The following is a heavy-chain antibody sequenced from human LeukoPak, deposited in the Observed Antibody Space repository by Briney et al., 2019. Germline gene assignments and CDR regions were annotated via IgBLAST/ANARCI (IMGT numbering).Heavy chain of an antibody. J-gene: IGHJ1*01. CDR1: GGSFSGYY. CDR3: ASRVVPAARAEYFQH. CDR2: INHSGST. V-gene: IGHV4-34*01. Sequence: SETLSLTCAVYGGSFSGYYWSWIRQPPGKELEWIGEINHSGSTNYNPSLKSRVTISVDTSKNQFSLKLSSVTAADTAVYYCASRVVPAARAEYFQHWGQGTLVTVSS. D-gene: IGHD2-2*01.